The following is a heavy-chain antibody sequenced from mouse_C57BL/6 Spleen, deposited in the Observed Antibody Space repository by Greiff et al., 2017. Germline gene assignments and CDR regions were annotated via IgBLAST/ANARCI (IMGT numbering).Heavy chain of an antibody. CDR2: IDPEDGET. CDR1: GFNIKDYY. V-gene: IGHV14-2*01. CDR3: ALIYFSHYYAMDY. D-gene: IGHD1-1*01. J-gene: IGHJ4*01. Sequence: VQLKQPGAELVKPGASVKLSCTASGFNIKDYYMPWVKQRTEQGLEWIGRIDPEDGETKSAPKFQGKATITADTSSNTAYLQLSSLTSEDTAVYYCALIYFSHYYAMDYWGQGTSVTVSS.